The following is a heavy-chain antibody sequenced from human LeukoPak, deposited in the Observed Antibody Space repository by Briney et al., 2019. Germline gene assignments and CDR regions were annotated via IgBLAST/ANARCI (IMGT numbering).Heavy chain of an antibody. CDR2: LYSGGVT. CDR1: GFTVSSNY. D-gene: IGHD1-26*01. CDR3: ARISGSYYQGLDY. Sequence: GGSLRLSCTASGFTVSSNYMSWVRQAPGKGLEWVSVLYSGGVTYYADSVKGRFTISRDNSKNTVYLQMSSLRAEDTGVYYCARISGSYYQGLDYWGQGTLVTVSS. V-gene: IGHV3-53*01. J-gene: IGHJ4*02.